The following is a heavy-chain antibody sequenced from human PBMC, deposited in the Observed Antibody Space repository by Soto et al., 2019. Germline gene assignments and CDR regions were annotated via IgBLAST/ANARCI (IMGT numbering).Heavy chain of an antibody. V-gene: IGHV1-69*01. D-gene: IGHD1-26*01. CDR3: ARVLGATLGNYCYH. Sequence: QVQLVQSAAEVKKPGSSVKVSCTTSGGSFTSYAFTSYAITWVRQAPGQGLEWMGGVIPMFGTTTYAQKFQGRVTITADESTTTVYMELSSLRSDDTAVYYCARVLGATLGNYCYHWGQGTLVNVSS. J-gene: IGHJ4*02. CDR2: VIPMFGTT. CDR1: GGSFTSYAFTSYA.